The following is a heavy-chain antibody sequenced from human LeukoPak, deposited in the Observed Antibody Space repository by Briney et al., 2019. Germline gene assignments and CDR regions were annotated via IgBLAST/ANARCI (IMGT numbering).Heavy chain of an antibody. CDR3: ASVDYGDYGGIYYYYYGMDV. V-gene: IGHV1-2*02. CDR2: INPNSGGT. Sequence: ASVKVSCKASGYTFTGYYMHWLRQAPGQGLEWMGGINPNSGGTNYAQKFQGRVTMTRDTSISTAYMELSRLRSDDTAVYYCASVDYGDYGGIYYYYYGMDVWGQGTTVTVSS. CDR1: GYTFTGYY. D-gene: IGHD4-17*01. J-gene: IGHJ6*02.